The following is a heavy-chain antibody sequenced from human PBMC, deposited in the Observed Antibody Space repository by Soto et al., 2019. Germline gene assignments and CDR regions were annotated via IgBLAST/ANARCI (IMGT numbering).Heavy chain of an antibody. V-gene: IGHV3-23*01. CDR3: AKDREQQLVRHALDT. CDR1: GFTFSNYA. D-gene: IGHD6-13*01. CDR2: ISDSGAGT. Sequence: GGSLRLSCAASGFTFSNYAMSWVRQAPGKGLEWVSVISDSGAGTYYADSVKGRFTISRDNSNNILYLRINSLRVDDTAVYYCAKDREQQLVRHALDTWGQGTKVTVS. J-gene: IGHJ3*02.